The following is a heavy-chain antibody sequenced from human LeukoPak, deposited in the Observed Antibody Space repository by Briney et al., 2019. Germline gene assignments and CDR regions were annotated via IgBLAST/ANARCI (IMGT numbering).Heavy chain of an antibody. CDR3: ARDFGDIGWLDP. J-gene: IGHJ5*02. CDR2: IRYDGSNK. Sequence: PGGSLRLSCAASGFTFSSYWMSWVRLAPGKGLEWVAFIRYDGSNKYYADSVKGRFTISRDNSKNTLYLQMNSLRAEDTAVYYCARDFGDIGWLDPWGQGTLVTVSS. V-gene: IGHV3-30*02. CDR1: GFTFSSYW. D-gene: IGHD3-10*01.